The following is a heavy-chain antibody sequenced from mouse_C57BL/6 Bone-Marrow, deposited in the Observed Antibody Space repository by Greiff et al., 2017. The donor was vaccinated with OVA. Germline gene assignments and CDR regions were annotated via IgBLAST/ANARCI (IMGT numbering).Heavy chain of an antibody. CDR3: AREVYGRRYVGGYAY. J-gene: IGHJ3*01. D-gene: IGHD1-1*01. CDR1: GYTFTSYW. V-gene: IGHV1-55*01. Sequence: QVQLQQSGAELVKPGASVKMSCKASGYTFTSYWINWVKQRPGQGLEWIGDLYPGSGSTNYNEKFKSKATLPADTSSSTAYMQLSSLTSEDSAVYYCAREVYGRRYVGGYAYWGQGTLVTVSA. CDR2: LYPGSGST.